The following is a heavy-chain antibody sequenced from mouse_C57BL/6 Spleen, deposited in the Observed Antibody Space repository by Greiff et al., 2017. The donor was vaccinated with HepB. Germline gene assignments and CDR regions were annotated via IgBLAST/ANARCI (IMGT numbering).Heavy chain of an antibody. V-gene: IGHV1-52*01. CDR2: IDPSDSET. CDR3: SRGVNYEDLCAMDY. J-gene: IGHJ4*01. D-gene: IGHD2-4*01. Sequence: QVQLQQPGAELVRPGSSVKLSCTASGYTFTSYWMHWVKQRPIQGLEWIGNIDPSDSETHYNQKFKDKATLTVDKSSSTAYMQLSSLTAEDSAVYYYSRGVNYEDLCAMDYWGQGTSVTVSS. CDR1: GYTFTSYW.